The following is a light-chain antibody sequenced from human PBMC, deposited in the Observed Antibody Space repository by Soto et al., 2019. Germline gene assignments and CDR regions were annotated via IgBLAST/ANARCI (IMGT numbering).Light chain of an antibody. CDR3: SSYTTSSTYV. CDR1: SSDVGAYNY. Sequence: QSVLTQPASVSGYPGQSITISCTGASSDVGAYNYVAWCQQHPGKGPKLLIYDVSNRPSGFSSRCSGSKSGNTASLTISGLRAEDEADYFCSSYTTSSTYVFGTGTKLTVL. V-gene: IGLV2-14*01. CDR2: DVS. J-gene: IGLJ1*01.